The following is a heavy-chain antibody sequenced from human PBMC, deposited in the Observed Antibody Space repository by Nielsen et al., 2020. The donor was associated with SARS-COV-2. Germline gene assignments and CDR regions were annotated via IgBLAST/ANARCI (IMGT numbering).Heavy chain of an antibody. CDR2: IGTAGDT. CDR3: TRGVGGWFDP. Sequence: GESLKISCAASGFTFSSYDMHWVRQATGKGLEWVSAIGTAGDTYYQGSVKGRFTISREDVENSLHLQMNSLRAGDMAVYYCTRGVGGWFDPWGQGTLVTVSS. CDR1: GFTFSSYD. V-gene: IGHV3-13*04. J-gene: IGHJ5*02. D-gene: IGHD3-10*01.